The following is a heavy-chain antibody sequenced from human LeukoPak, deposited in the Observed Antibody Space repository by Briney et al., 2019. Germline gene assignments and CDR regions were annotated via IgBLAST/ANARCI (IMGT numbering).Heavy chain of an antibody. J-gene: IGHJ3*02. D-gene: IGHD2-2*01. Sequence: TSETLSLTCTVSGGSISSYYWSWIRQPPGKGLEWLGYIYYSGSTNYNPSLKSRVTISVDTSKNQFSLKVSSVTAADTAVYYCARDQGPLVVPAAMPYDAFDIWGQGTMVTVSS. V-gene: IGHV4-59*01. CDR1: GGSISSYY. CDR2: IYYSGST. CDR3: ARDQGPLVVPAAMPYDAFDI.